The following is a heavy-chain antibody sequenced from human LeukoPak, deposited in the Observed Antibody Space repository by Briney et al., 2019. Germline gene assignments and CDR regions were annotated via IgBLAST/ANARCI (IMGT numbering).Heavy chain of an antibody. CDR2: ISWNSGSI. J-gene: IGHJ4*02. CDR1: GFTFDDYA. CDR3: ATASSSFPYYFDY. D-gene: IGHD6-6*01. Sequence: GGSLRLSCAVSGFTFDDYAMHWVRQAPGKGLEWVSGISWNSGSIGYADSVKGRFTISRDNAKNSLYLQMNSLRAEDMALYYCATASSSFPYYFDYWGQGTLVTVSS. V-gene: IGHV3-9*03.